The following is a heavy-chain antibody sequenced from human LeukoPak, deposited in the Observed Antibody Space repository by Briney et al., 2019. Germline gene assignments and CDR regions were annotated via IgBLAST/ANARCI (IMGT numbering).Heavy chain of an antibody. Sequence: SVKVSCRASGGTFSSYAISWVRQAPGQGLEWMGGIIPIFGTANYAQKFQGRVTITADESTSTAYMELSSLRSEDTAVYYCARSPPDFWSGYADYWGQGTLVTVSS. J-gene: IGHJ4*02. D-gene: IGHD3-3*01. CDR1: GGTFSSYA. CDR2: IIPIFGTA. V-gene: IGHV1-69*13. CDR3: ARSPPDFWSGYADY.